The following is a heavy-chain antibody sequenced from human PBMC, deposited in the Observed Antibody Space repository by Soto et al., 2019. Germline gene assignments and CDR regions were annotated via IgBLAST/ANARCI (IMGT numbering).Heavy chain of an antibody. V-gene: IGHV1-69*01. CDR3: ARDRGGITMARGVILHYGMDV. J-gene: IGHJ6*02. CDR1: GGTFSSYA. D-gene: IGHD3-10*01. CDR2: IIPIFGTA. Sequence: QVQLVQSGAEVKKPGSSVKVSCKASGGTFSSYAISWVRQAPGQGLEWMGGIIPIFGTANYAQKFQGRVTITADESTSTAYMELSSLRSEDTAVYYCARDRGGITMARGVILHYGMDVWGQGTTVTVSS.